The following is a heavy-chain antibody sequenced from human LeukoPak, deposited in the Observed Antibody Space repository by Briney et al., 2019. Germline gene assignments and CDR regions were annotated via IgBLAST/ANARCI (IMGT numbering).Heavy chain of an antibody. CDR3: ARQWGDCSSTSCYSAY. Sequence: GESLKISSKGSGYSFASYWIAWVRPMPGKGLEWMGIIYPGDSDTRYSPSFQGQVTISADKSISTAYLQWSSLKASDTAIYYCARQWGDCSSTSCYSAYWGQGTLVTVSS. J-gene: IGHJ4*02. V-gene: IGHV5-51*01. CDR1: GYSFASYW. D-gene: IGHD2-2*01. CDR2: IYPGDSDT.